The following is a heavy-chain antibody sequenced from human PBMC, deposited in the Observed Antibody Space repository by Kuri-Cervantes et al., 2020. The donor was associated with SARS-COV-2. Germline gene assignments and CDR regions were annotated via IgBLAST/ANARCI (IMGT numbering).Heavy chain of an antibody. J-gene: IGHJ4*02. CDR3: ASLDHGLGSYYHTFPHDY. V-gene: IGHV3-33*08. Sequence: GESLKISCAASGFTYSSYGMHWVRQAPGKGLEWVAVIWYGGSNKYYADSVKGRFTISRDNSKNTLYLQMNSLRAEDTAVYYCASLDHGLGSYYHTFPHDYWGLGTQVTVSS. CDR2: IWYGGSNK. D-gene: IGHD3-10*01. CDR1: GFTYSSYG.